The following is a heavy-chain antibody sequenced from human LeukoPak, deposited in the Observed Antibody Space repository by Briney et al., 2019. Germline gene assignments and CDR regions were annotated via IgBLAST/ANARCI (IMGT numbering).Heavy chain of an antibody. CDR2: ISYDGSNK. V-gene: IGHV3-30*03. Sequence: GGSLRLSCAASGFTFSSYGMHWVRQAPGKGLEWVAVISYDGSNKYYADSVKGRFTISRDNSKNTLYLQMNSLRAEDTAVYYCARDPPPIWFGESLYFDYWGQGTLVTVSS. CDR3: ARDPPPIWFGESLYFDY. CDR1: GFTFSSYG. J-gene: IGHJ4*02. D-gene: IGHD3-10*01.